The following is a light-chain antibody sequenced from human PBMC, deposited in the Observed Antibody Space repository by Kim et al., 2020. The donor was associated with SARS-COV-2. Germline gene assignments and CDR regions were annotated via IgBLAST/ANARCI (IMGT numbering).Light chain of an antibody. CDR3: QKCDSAPWT. V-gene: IGKV1-27*01. J-gene: IGKJ1*01. Sequence: ASVGDRVTITCRASEDISNYLAWFQLKPGKAHKLLIYAESALQPGVPSRFSGSGSGTDFTLTVTSLQPEDVATYYCQKCDSAPWTFGQGTKVDIK. CDR2: AES. CDR1: EDISNY.